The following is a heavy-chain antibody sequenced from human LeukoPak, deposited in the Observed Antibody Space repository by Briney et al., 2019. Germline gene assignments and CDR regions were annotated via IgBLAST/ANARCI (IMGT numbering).Heavy chain of an antibody. D-gene: IGHD1-26*01. Sequence: PGGSLRLSCAASGFTFRIYAMSWVRQAPGKGLEWIGSIYHSGSTYYNPSLKSRVTISVDTSKNQFSLKLSSVTAADTAVYYCAGESIVGADDIDYWGQGTLVTVSS. J-gene: IGHJ4*02. CDR1: GFTFRIYA. CDR3: AGESIVGADDIDY. CDR2: IYHSGST. V-gene: IGHV4-38-2*01.